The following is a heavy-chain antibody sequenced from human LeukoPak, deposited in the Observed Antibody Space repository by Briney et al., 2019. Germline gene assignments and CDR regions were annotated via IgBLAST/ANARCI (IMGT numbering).Heavy chain of an antibody. Sequence: GASVKVSCKASGYTFTSYAMNWVRQAPGQGLEWMGWINTNTGNPTYAQGFTGRFVFSLDTSVSTAYLQISSLKAEDTAVYYCAREPVVVVAADWRFDAFDIWGQGTMVTVSS. CDR3: AREPVVVVAADWRFDAFDI. D-gene: IGHD2-15*01. CDR2: INTNTGNP. V-gene: IGHV7-4-1*02. J-gene: IGHJ3*02. CDR1: GYTFTSYA.